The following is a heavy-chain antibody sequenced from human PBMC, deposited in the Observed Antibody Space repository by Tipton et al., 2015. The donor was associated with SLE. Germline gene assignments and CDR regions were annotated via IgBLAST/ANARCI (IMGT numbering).Heavy chain of an antibody. V-gene: IGHV3-23*04. CDR3: ARDSSGSYQGDAFDI. CDR1: GFTFDDYA. J-gene: IGHJ3*02. D-gene: IGHD1-26*01. Sequence: QLVQSGGGLVQPGRSLRLSCAASGFTFDDYAMHWVRQAPGKGLEWVSAISGSGGSTYYADSVKGRFTISRDNSKNTLYLQMNSLRAEDTAVYYCARDSSGSYQGDAFDIWGQGTMVTVSS. CDR2: ISGSGGST.